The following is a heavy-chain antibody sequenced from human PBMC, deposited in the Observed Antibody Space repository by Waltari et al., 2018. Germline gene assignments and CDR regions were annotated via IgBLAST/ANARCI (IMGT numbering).Heavy chain of an antibody. Sequence: QVQLVQSGAEVKKPGASVKVSCKASGYTFTGYYMHWVRQAPGQGLEWMGWINPNSGGTNYAQKVQGRVTMTRDTSISTAYMELSRLRSDDTAVYYCARELIVNELGFDYWGQGTLVTVSS. CDR1: GYTFTGYY. V-gene: IGHV1-2*02. CDR3: ARELIVNELGFDY. J-gene: IGHJ4*02. CDR2: INPNSGGT. D-gene: IGHD3-16*01.